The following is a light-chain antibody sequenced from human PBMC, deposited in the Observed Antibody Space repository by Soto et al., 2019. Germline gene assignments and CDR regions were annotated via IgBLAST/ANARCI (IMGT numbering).Light chain of an antibody. CDR1: GSDVGGFDY. J-gene: IGLJ3*02. Sequence: QSALTQPASVSGSPGQSITISCTGTGSDVGGFDYVSWYQQHPGKAPKLIIYEVTNRPSGVSNRFSGSKSGNTASLTISGLQAEDEADYYCSSYTSSSTKLFGGGTKLTVL. CDR3: SSYTSSSTKL. CDR2: EVT. V-gene: IGLV2-14*01.